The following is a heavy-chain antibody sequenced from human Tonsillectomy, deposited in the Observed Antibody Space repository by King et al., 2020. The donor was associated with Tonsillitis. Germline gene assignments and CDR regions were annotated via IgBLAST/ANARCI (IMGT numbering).Heavy chain of an antibody. J-gene: IGHJ6*03. Sequence: VKLVESGGGVVQPGRSLRLSCAASGFTFSNYALHWVRQAPGKGLEWVAVISSDGSNKYYGDSVKGRFTISRDNSNNTLYLQMNSLRVEDTAVFYCAKDFGSGSYYYYYMDVWGKGTTVTVSS. D-gene: IGHD3-3*01. CDR3: AKDFGSGSYYYYYMDV. CDR1: GFTFSNYA. CDR2: ISSDGSNK. V-gene: IGHV3-30*18.